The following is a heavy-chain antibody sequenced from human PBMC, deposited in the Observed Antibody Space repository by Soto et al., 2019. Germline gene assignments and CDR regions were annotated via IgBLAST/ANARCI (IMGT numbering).Heavy chain of an antibody. CDR1: GYSFSNYY. Sequence: QVQLVQSGAELKKPGASVKVSCKSSGYSFSNYYIHWVRQAPGQGLEWMGWINPHSGDTDYAKKFQGRVTMTRDTSISTVFMELNRLTSDDTALYWCARQGEPYISPRDSLGMDVWGQGTSVTVSS. CDR2: INPHSGDT. D-gene: IGHD3-16*01. CDR3: ARQGEPYISPRDSLGMDV. J-gene: IGHJ6*02. V-gene: IGHV1-2*02.